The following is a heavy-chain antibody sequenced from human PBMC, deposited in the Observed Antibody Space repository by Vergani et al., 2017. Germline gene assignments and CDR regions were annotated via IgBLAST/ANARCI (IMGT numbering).Heavy chain of an antibody. J-gene: IGHJ6*02. D-gene: IGHD3-3*01. CDR2: INPSGGST. CDR1: GYTFTSYY. CDR3: ASRDITIFGVVIIRGYYYYGMDV. V-gene: IGHV1-46*01. Sequence: QVQLVQSGAEVKKPGASVKVSCKASGYTFTSYYMHWVRQAPGQGLEWMGIINPSGGSTTYAQQFQGRVTITADESTSTAYMELSSLRSEDTAVYYCASRDITIFGVVIIRGYYYYGMDVWGQGTTVTVSS.